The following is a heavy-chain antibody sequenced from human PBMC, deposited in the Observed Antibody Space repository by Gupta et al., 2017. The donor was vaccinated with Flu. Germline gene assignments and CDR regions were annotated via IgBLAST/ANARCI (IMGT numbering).Heavy chain of an antibody. D-gene: IGHD1-1*01. CDR1: GYTFAWYD. J-gene: IGHJ4*02. V-gene: IGHV1-3*01. CDR3: ARNRGTGDLDY. Sequence: QVQLVQSGAEVKKPGDSVKIYCQTSGYTFAWYDVHWVRHAPGQRPEWMGWIHGGDGRTEYSQRFRGRFTITRDTSAPMAHMELTGLKSEDTAIYYCARNRGTGDLDYWGQGTRVTVS. CDR2: IHGGDGRT.